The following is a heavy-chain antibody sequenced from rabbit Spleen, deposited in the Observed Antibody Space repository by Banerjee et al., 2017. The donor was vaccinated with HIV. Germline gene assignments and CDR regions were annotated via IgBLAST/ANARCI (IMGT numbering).Heavy chain of an antibody. Sequence: QEQLEESGGGLVKPGASPTLTCKASGFDLSNYDMCWVRQAPGKGLEWIACIYTGSSGSTYYASWAKGRFTISKTSSTTVTLQMTSLTAADTATYFCARNFDLWGPGTLVTVS. J-gene: IGHJ4*01. V-gene: IGHV1S45*01. CDR2: IYTGSSGST. CDR3: ARNFDL. CDR1: GFDLSNYD.